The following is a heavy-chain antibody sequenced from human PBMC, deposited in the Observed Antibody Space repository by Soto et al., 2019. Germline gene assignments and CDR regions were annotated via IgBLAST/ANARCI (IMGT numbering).Heavy chain of an antibody. D-gene: IGHD3-9*01. V-gene: IGHV1-69*06. CDR3: ARSFFAISTAYYKGAFDI. J-gene: IGHJ3*02. Sequence: SVKVSCKASGDTFSNSAISWVRQAPGQGLEWMGGIIPMFRTVNYAQKFQGRVTITADKSTSTAYMELSSLRSEDTAVYFCARSFFAISTAYYKGAFDIWGQGTMVTVSS. CDR1: GDTFSNSA. CDR2: IIPMFRTV.